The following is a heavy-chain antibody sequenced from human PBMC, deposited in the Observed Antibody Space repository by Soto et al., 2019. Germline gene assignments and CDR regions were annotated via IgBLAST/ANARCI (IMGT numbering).Heavy chain of an antibody. V-gene: IGHV5-51*01. CDR3: ARRHESGGSFSLDY. Sequence: GESRKIFCKGSGYSFTSYSIGWVRQMXGKGLEWMGIIYRGDSDTRHSPSFQGQVTISADKSISTAYLQWSSLKASDTAMYYCARRHESGGSFSLDYWGQGTLVTVSS. CDR2: IYRGDSDT. D-gene: IGHD2-15*01. J-gene: IGHJ4*02. CDR1: GYSFTSYS.